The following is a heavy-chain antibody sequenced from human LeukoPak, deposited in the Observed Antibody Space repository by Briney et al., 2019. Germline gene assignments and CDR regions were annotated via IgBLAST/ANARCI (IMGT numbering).Heavy chain of an antibody. V-gene: IGHV4-59*01. CDR2: ISYSGST. CDR1: GGSISNYY. Sequence: SETLSLTCTVSGGSISNYYWSWIRQPPGKGLEWIGYISYSGSTNYNPSLKSRVTISVDTSKNQFSLKLNSVTAADTAVYYCARDGVYCSGGNCYTYWGQGTLVTVSS. D-gene: IGHD2-15*01. J-gene: IGHJ4*02. CDR3: ARDGVYCSGGNCYTY.